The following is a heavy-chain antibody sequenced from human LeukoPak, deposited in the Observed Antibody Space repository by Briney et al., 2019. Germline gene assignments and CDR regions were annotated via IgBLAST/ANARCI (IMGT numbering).Heavy chain of an antibody. J-gene: IGHJ4*02. Sequence: PPGGSLRLSCAASGFTFSSYAMSWVRQAPGKGLEWVSAISGSGGSTYYADSVKGRFTISRDNSKNTLYLQMNSLRAEDAAVYYCAKDQEPIAVAGLFDYWGQGTLVTVSS. V-gene: IGHV3-23*01. CDR3: AKDQEPIAVAGLFDY. CDR1: GFTFSSYA. D-gene: IGHD6-19*01. CDR2: ISGSGGST.